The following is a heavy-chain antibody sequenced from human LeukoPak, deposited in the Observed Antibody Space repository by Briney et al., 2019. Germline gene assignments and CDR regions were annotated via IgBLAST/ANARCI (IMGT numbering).Heavy chain of an antibody. Sequence: AGGSLRLSCAASGFTLSSYWMSWVRQTPGKGLEWVANIKQDGSEEYYVDSVKGRFTISRDNAKNSLSLQMDSLRAEDTALYYCAKVGSGWYGVDYWGQGTLVTVSS. CDR2: IKQDGSEE. D-gene: IGHD6-19*01. V-gene: IGHV3-7*01. CDR3: AKVGSGWYGVDY. J-gene: IGHJ4*02. CDR1: GFTLSSYW.